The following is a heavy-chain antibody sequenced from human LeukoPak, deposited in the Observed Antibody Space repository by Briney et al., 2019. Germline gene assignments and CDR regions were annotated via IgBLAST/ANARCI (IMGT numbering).Heavy chain of an antibody. Sequence: GGSLRLSCAASGFPFNDYYMTWIRQAPGKGLEWVSHISSSGSTIYYADSVKGRFIISRDNSKNTLYLQMNSLRAEDTAVYYCAKGMIVVVPAAEFDYWGQGTLVTVSS. CDR2: ISSSGSTI. V-gene: IGHV3-11*01. D-gene: IGHD2-2*01. CDR1: GFPFNDYY. CDR3: AKGMIVVVPAAEFDY. J-gene: IGHJ4*02.